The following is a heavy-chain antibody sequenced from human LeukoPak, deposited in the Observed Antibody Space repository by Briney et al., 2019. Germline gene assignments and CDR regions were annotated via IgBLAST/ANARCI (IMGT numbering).Heavy chain of an antibody. CDR2: INAGNGNT. J-gene: IGHJ6*02. V-gene: IGHV1-3*01. CDR1: GYTFTSYA. Sequence: GASVKVSCKASGYTFTSYAMHWVRQAPGQRLEWMGWINAGNGNTKYSQKFQGRVTITRDTSASTAYMELSSLRSEDTAVYYCARYKDYGFWRARDYYGMDVWGQGTTVTVSS. D-gene: IGHD3-3*01. CDR3: ARYKDYGFWRARDYYGMDV.